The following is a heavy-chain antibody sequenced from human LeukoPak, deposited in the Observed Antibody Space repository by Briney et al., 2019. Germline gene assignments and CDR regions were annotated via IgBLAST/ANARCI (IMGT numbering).Heavy chain of an antibody. CDR2: ISAYTGDT. Sequence: GASVKVSCRASGYTLTSYGINWVRQAPGQGLEWLGWISAYTGDTKYAQNLQGRVNMTTDTSTSTAYMELKSLRSDDTAVYYCARDWGIAAAGTDFDYWGQGTLVTVSS. CDR3: ARDWGIAAAGTDFDY. J-gene: IGHJ4*02. CDR1: GYTLTSYG. D-gene: IGHD6-13*01. V-gene: IGHV1-18*01.